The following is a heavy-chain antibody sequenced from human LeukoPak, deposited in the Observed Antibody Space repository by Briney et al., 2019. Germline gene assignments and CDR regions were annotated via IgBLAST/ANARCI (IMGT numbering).Heavy chain of an antibody. CDR3: ASGCSGGSCYGY. Sequence: ASVKVSCKASGYTFTSYGISWVRQAPGQGLEWMGWISAYNGNTNYAQKLQGRVTMTTDTSTSTAYMEPRSLRSDDTAVYYCASGCSGGSCYGYWGQGTLVTVSS. CDR2: ISAYNGNT. J-gene: IGHJ4*02. V-gene: IGHV1-18*01. D-gene: IGHD2-15*01. CDR1: GYTFTSYG.